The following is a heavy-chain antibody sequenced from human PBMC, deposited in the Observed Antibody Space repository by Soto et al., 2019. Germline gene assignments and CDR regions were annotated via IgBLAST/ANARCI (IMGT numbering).Heavy chain of an antibody. V-gene: IGHV2-5*01. D-gene: IGHD6-13*01. CDR3: AHANVSSGTGSDAS. J-gene: IGHJ5*02. CDR1: GFSLDTSGVG. CDR2: IYWNDDN. Sequence: QITLKESGPTLVKPTQTLTLTCAFSGFSLDTSGVGVAWIRQPPGKALEWLALIYWNDDNSYSPSLKSSITTSKDTSKIHVVLTVTNTDPVDTATYYCAHANVSSGTGSDASWGQGALVTASS.